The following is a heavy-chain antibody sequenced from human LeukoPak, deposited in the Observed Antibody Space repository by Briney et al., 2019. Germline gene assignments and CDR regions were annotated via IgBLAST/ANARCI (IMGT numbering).Heavy chain of an antibody. CDR3: VRAKRETSTRPWTSGMDV. CDR2: IGSAGDK. Sequence: LPGGSLRLSCAASGFTLSGYDIRWVRQAIGKGLDWVSGIGSAGDKYHAGSERGRFTISRENAENFVYLQMNGLRAEDTAIYYCVRAKRETSTRPWTSGMDVWGQGTTVTVSS. V-gene: IGHV3-13*01. CDR1: GFTLSGYD. D-gene: IGHD6-6*01. J-gene: IGHJ6*02.